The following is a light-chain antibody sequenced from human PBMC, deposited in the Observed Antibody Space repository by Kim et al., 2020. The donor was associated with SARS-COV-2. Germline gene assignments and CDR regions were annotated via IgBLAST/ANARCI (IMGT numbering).Light chain of an antibody. CDR1: QSVSSY. V-gene: IGKV3-11*01. Sequence: ATLSWSPGERATLTRRASQSVSSYLAWYQQKPGQAPRLLIYDASNRATGIPARFSGSGSGTDFTLTISSLEPEDFAVYYCQQRSNWLTFGGGTKVDIK. J-gene: IGKJ4*02. CDR2: DAS. CDR3: QQRSNWLT.